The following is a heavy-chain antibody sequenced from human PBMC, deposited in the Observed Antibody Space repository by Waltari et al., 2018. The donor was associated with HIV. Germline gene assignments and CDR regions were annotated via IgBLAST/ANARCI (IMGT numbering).Heavy chain of an antibody. CDR2: IYYSGST. CDR1: GGSIRSSSSH. Sequence: QLQLQESGPGLVKPSETLSLTCTVSGGSIRSSSSHWGWIRQPPGKGLEWIGNIYYSGSTYYSPSLKSRVTMSVDTSKNQFSLKLSSVTAADTAVYYCARLEIDNSGYYYDDHWGQGTLVTVSS. J-gene: IGHJ4*02. D-gene: IGHD3-22*01. V-gene: IGHV4-39*01. CDR3: ARLEIDNSGYYYDDH.